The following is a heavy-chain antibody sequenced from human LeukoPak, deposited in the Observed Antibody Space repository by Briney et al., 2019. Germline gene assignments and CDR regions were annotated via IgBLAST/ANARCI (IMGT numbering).Heavy chain of an antibody. D-gene: IGHD6-13*01. CDR1: GFTVSSNY. CDR2: IYSGGST. CDR3: AKAVGQYSSSWYAFDI. V-gene: IGHV3-53*01. J-gene: IGHJ3*02. Sequence: GGSLRLSCAASGFTVSSNYMSWVRQAPGKGLEWVSVIYSGGSTYYADSVKGRFTISRDNSKNTLYLQMNSLRAEDTAVYYCAKAVGQYSSSWYAFDIWGQGTMVTVSS.